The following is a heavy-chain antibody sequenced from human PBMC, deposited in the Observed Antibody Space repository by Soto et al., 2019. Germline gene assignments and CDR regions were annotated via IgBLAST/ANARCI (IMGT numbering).Heavy chain of an antibody. CDR3: SRALTHYYDTSGPAFGY. CDR1: GFTFSSFD. CDR2: ISSRGIST. D-gene: IGHD3-22*01. Sequence: DVQLVESGGALVQPGGSLRLSCVGSGFTFSSFDMNWVRQAPGKGLEWISYISSRGISTYYADSVKGRFTSSRDNAQNSLFLQMNSLRVEDTAVYYCSRALTHYYDTSGPAFGYWGQGTLLTVSS. V-gene: IGHV3-48*03. J-gene: IGHJ4*02.